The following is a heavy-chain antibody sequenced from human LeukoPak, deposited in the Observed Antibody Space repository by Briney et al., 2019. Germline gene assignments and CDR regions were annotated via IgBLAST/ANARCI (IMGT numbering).Heavy chain of an antibody. Sequence: SVKVSCKASGGTFSSYAISWVRQAPGQGLEWMGGIIHIFGTANYAQKFQGRVTITADESTSTAYMELSSLRSEDTAVYYCATSPMTGPYYFDYWGQGTLVTVSS. J-gene: IGHJ4*02. D-gene: IGHD3-9*01. CDR3: ATSPMTGPYYFDY. V-gene: IGHV1-69*13. CDR1: GGTFSSYA. CDR2: IIHIFGTA.